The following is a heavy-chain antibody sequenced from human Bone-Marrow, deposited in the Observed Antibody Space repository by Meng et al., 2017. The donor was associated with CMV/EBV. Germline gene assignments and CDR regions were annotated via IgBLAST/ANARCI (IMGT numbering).Heavy chain of an antibody. CDR3: ARGRRDYSNYALDY. J-gene: IGHJ4*02. CDR2: INHSGST. CDR1: GGSFSGYY. D-gene: IGHD4-11*01. Sequence: AVYGGSFSGYYWSWLRQPPGKGLEWIGEINHSGSTNYNPSLKSRVTISVDTSKNQFSLKLSSVTAADTAVYYCARGRRDYSNYALDYWGQGTLVTVSS. V-gene: IGHV4-34*01.